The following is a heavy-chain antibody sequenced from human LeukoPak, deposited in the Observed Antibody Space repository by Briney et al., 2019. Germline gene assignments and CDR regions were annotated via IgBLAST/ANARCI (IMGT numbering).Heavy chain of an antibody. Sequence: GGSLRLSCAASGFTFSSYAMNWVRQAPGKGLEWVSGVSSSGGATYYADSVKGRFTMSRDNSKNTLYLQMNSLRAEDTAVYYCAKGRYSSGWYYYFDYWGQGTLVTVSS. CDR3: AKGRYSSGWYYYFDY. V-gene: IGHV3-23*01. J-gene: IGHJ4*02. CDR2: VSSSGGAT. CDR1: GFTFSSYA. D-gene: IGHD6-19*01.